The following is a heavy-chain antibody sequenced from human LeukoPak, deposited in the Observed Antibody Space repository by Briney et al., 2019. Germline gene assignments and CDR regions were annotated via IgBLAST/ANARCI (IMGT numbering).Heavy chain of an antibody. CDR2: ISSGGSTI. J-gene: IGHJ4*02. CDR3: ARDLSGSYPFDY. V-gene: IGHV3-48*03. CDR1: GFTFSSYE. Sequence: GGSLRLSCAASGFTFSSYEMNWVRQAPGKGLEWVSYISSGGSTIYYADSVKGRFTISRDNAKNSLYLQMNSLRDEDTAVYYCARDLSGSYPFDYWGQGTLVTVSS. D-gene: IGHD1-26*01.